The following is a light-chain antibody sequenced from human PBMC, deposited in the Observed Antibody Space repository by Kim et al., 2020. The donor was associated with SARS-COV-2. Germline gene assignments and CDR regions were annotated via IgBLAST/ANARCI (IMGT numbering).Light chain of an antibody. J-gene: IGLJ2*01. CDR2: EVN. Sequence: QSALTQPASVSGSPGQSITISCTGTSSDVGSYNLVSWYQQYPGKAPKLMIYEVNKRPSGVSNRFSGSKSGNTVSLTISGLQAEDEADYYCCSYAGSSAFVVFGGGTQLTVL. V-gene: IGLV2-23*02. CDR1: SSDVGSYNL. CDR3: CSYAGSSAFVV.